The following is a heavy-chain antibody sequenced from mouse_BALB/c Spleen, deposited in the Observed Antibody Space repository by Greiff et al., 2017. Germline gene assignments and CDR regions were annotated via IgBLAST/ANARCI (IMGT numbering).Heavy chain of an antibody. D-gene: IGHD1-1*02. J-gene: IGHJ2*01. V-gene: IGHV1-9*01. CDR2: ILPGSGST. CDR3: AGAGVIYYFDY. CDR1: GYTFSGYW. Sequence: QVQLQQSGAELMKPGASVKISCKATGYTFSGYWIEWVKQRPGHGLEWIGEILPGSGSTNYNEKFKGKATFTADTSSNTAYMQLSSLTSEDSAVYYCAGAGVIYYFDYWGQGTTLTVSS.